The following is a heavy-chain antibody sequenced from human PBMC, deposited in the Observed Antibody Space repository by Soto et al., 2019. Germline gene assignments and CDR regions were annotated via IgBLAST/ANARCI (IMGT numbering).Heavy chain of an antibody. CDR1: GGSFSGYY. V-gene: IGHV4-34*01. CDR2: TNHSGST. CDR3: ARGGDIVGVPPDI. J-gene: IGHJ3*02. D-gene: IGHD2-2*01. Sequence: VQLQQWGAGLLKPSETLSLTCAVYGGSFSGYYWSCIRQPPGKGLEWIGETNHSGSTKYNPYLKSRVTISVDTSTNQFSLKLSSVTAADTAVYYCARGGDIVGVPPDIWGQGTMVTV.